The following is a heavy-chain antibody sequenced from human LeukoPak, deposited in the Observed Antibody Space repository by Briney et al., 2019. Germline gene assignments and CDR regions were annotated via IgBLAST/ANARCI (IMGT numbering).Heavy chain of an antibody. V-gene: IGHV3-73*01. CDR1: GFTFSDSA. CDR2: IRSKADTYAT. J-gene: IGHJ4*02. CDR3: TRLLQSGHREVY. D-gene: IGHD1-26*01. Sequence: GGSLKLSCAASGFTFSDSAIHWVRQASGKGLEWVGRIRSKADTYATAYSASVEGRFTISRDDSKNTAYLQMNSLKTEDTAGYYCTRLLQSGHREVYWGQGTLVTVSS.